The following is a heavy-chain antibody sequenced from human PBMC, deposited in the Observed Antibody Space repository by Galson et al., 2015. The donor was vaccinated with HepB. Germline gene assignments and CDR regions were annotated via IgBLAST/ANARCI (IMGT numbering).Heavy chain of an antibody. CDR2: ISYDGSNK. D-gene: IGHD3-10*01. J-gene: IGHJ5*02. CDR1: GFTLSSYG. V-gene: IGHV3-30*18. CDR3: AKDRGSGSYPLLDP. Sequence: SLRLSCAASGFTLSSYGMHWVRQAPGKGLEWVAVISYDGSNKYYADSVKGRFTISRDNSKNTLYLQMNSLRVEDTALYYCAKDRGSGSYPLLDPWGQVTLVTVSS.